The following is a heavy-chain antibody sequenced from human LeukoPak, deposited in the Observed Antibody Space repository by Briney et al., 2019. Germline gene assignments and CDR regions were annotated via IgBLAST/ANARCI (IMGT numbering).Heavy chain of an antibody. J-gene: IGHJ4*02. D-gene: IGHD6-13*01. Sequence: GGSLRLSCAASGFTLSSYWMSWVRQAPGKGLEWVSSISSSSSYIYYADSVKGRFTISRGNAKNSLYLQMNSLRAEDTAVYYCAREQQLDYWGQGTLVTVSS. CDR3: AREQQLDY. V-gene: IGHV3-21*01. CDR2: ISSSSSYI. CDR1: GFTLSSYW.